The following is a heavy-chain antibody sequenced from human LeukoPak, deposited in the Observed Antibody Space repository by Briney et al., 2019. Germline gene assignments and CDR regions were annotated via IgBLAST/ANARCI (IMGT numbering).Heavy chain of an antibody. V-gene: IGHV3-48*01. CDR3: AKVGITMIVVVS. D-gene: IGHD3-22*01. CDR2: ISSSSSTI. Sequence: GGSLRLSCAASGFTFSSYSMNWVRQAPGKGLEWVSYISSSSSTIYYADSVKGRFTISRDNSKNTLYLQMNSLRAEDTAVYYCAKVGITMIVVVSWGRGTLVTVSS. CDR1: GFTFSSYS. J-gene: IGHJ5*02.